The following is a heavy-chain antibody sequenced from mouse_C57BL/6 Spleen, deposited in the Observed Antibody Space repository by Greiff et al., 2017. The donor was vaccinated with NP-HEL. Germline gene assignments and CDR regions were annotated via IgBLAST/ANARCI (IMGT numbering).Heavy chain of an antibody. Sequence: QVQLQQPGAELVKPGASVKLSCKASGYTFTSYWMHWVKQRPGQGLEWIGMIHPNSGSTNYNEKFKSKATLTVDKSSSTAYMQLSSLTSEDSAFYYCARSFITTVVAWYFDVWGTGTTVTVSS. CDR2: IHPNSGST. V-gene: IGHV1-64*01. CDR3: ARSFITTVVAWYFDV. J-gene: IGHJ1*03. CDR1: GYTFTSYW. D-gene: IGHD1-1*01.